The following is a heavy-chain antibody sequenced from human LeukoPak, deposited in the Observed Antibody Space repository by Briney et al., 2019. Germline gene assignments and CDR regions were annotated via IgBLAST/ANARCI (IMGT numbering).Heavy chain of an antibody. D-gene: IGHD6-6*01. Sequence: GGSLRLSCAPSGFTFSNYGIHWVRRAPGKGLEWVAFIRHDGNNEYYADSVKGRFTISRDNSKNTLYLQMDSLRPEDSALYSCATMLVADSFDYWGQETLVTASS. J-gene: IGHJ4*02. CDR1: GFTFSNYG. CDR2: IRHDGNNE. CDR3: ATMLVADSFDY. V-gene: IGHV3-30*02.